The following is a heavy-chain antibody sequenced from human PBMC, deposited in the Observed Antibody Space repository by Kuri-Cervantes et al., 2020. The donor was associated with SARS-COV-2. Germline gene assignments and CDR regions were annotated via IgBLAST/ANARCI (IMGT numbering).Heavy chain of an antibody. J-gene: IGHJ4*02. CDR3: ARGTYTYYDFWRGPYFDY. V-gene: IGHV4-38-2*02. D-gene: IGHD3-3*01. CDR1: GYSISSGYY. CDR2: INHTGST. Sequence: GSLRLSCTVSGYSISSGYYWGWIRQSPGKGLVWIGEINHTGSTNYNPSLKSRVTISVGASKNQFSLKLNSVTAADTAVYYCARGTYTYYDFWRGPYFDYWGQGNLVTVSS.